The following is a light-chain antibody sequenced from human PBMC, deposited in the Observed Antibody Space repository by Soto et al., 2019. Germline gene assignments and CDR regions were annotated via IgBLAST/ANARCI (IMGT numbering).Light chain of an antibody. V-gene: IGKV2-24*01. CDR1: QSLVNSDGNPY. CDR2: RVS. CDR3: MQGPQSPWT. Sequence: DIVMTRTPLSSLVHIGQQTSISCRSSQSLVNSDGNPYLRWLHQRPGKRLRVRVARVSNRFSGVPDRFSGSGAGTDFTLKISRVEAEEVGVYYCMQGPQSPWTFGQGTKVDI. J-gene: IGKJ1*01.